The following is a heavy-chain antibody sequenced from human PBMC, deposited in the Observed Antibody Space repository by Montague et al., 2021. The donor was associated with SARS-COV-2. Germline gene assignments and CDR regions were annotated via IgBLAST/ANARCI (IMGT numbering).Heavy chain of an antibody. Sequence: SETLSLTCAVYGGSFSGYYWSWIRQPPGKGLEWIGEINHSGSTNYNPSLKSRVTISVGTSKNQFSLKLSSVTAADTAVYYCARGRKRVFTYDYDSSGYASDYWGQGTLVTVSS. CDR2: INHSGST. J-gene: IGHJ4*02. V-gene: IGHV4-34*01. CDR1: GGSFSGYY. CDR3: ARGRKRVFTYDYDSSGYASDY. D-gene: IGHD3-22*01.